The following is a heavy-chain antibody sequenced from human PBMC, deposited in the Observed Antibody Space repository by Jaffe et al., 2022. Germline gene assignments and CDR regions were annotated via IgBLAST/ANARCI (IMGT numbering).Heavy chain of an antibody. Sequence: EVQLLESGGGLVQPGGSLRLSCAASGFTFSSYAMSWVRQAPGKGLEWVSAISGSGGSTYYADSVKGRFTISRDNSKNTLYLQMNSLRAEDTAVYYCAKRGYYGSGSLNWFDPWGQGTLVTVSS. CDR3: AKRGYYGSGSLNWFDP. CDR2: ISGSGGST. D-gene: IGHD3-10*01. V-gene: IGHV3-23*01. J-gene: IGHJ5*02. CDR1: GFTFSSYA.